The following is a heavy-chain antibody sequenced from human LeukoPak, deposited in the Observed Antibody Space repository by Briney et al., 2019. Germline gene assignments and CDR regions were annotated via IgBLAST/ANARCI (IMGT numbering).Heavy chain of an antibody. Sequence: GGSLRLSCAASGFSFGSYAMSWVRQAPGKGLEWVSYISSSGSTIYYADSVKGRFTISRDNAKNSLYLQMNSLRAEDTAVYYCARREGYYFDYWGQGTLVTVSS. CDR1: GFSFGSYA. D-gene: IGHD5-24*01. CDR3: ARREGYYFDY. V-gene: IGHV3-48*04. J-gene: IGHJ4*02. CDR2: ISSSGSTI.